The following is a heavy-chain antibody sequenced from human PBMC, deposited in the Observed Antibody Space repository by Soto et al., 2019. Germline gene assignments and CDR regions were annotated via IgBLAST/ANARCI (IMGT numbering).Heavy chain of an antibody. V-gene: IGHV3-23*01. D-gene: IGHD3-9*01. CDR3: ARHILITILGYYYGMDV. Sequence: EVRLLESGGGLVQPGGPLRLSCAASGFTFSSYAMSWVRQAPGKGLEWVSTIIGSGGSANYADSVKGRFTISRDSSKNTLYPQMNSLRADDTAVYYCARHILITILGYYYGMDVWGQGTMVTVSS. CDR1: GFTFSSYA. J-gene: IGHJ6*01. CDR2: IIGSGGSA.